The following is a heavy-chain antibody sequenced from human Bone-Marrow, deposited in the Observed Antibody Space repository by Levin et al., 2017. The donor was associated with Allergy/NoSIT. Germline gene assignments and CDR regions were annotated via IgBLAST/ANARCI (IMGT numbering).Heavy chain of an antibody. Sequence: GSLRLSCTVSGGSISSYYWSWIRQSPGKRPEWIGYIHYTGYTNYSPSLKSRVTISLDTSKNQFPLQLTSVTAADTAVYSCARSAHVTVIPAAIFAFDPWGQGILVTVSS. CDR1: GGSISSYY. CDR2: IHYTGYT. D-gene: IGHD2-2*01. CDR3: ARSAHVTVIPAAIFAFDP. V-gene: IGHV4-59*08. J-gene: IGHJ5*02.